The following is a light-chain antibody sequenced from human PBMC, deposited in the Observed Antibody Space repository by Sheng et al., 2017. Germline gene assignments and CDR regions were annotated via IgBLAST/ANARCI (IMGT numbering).Light chain of an antibody. CDR2: EDN. V-gene: IGLV6-57*01. CDR3: QSYDSNNHWV. CDR1: SGSIARNY. J-gene: IGLJ3*02. Sequence: NFMLTQPHSVSESPGKTVTISCTRSSGSIARNYVRWCQQRPGSFPATLIYEDNQRPSGVPDRFSGSIDTSSNSASLTISGLKTEDEADYYCQSYDSNNHWVFGGGTKLTVL.